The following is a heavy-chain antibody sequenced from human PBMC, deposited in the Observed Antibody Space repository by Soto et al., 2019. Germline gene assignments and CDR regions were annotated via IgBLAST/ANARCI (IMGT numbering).Heavy chain of an antibody. V-gene: IGHV4-34*01. D-gene: IGHD6-19*01. CDR3: ASIAVADY. CDR2: INHSGST. J-gene: IGHJ4*02. CDR1: GGSFSGYY. Sequence: TLSLTCAVYGGSFSGYYWSWIRQPPGKGLEWIGEINHSGSTNYNPSLKSRVTISVDTSKNQFSLKLSSVTAADTAVYYCASIAVADYWGQGTLVTVSS.